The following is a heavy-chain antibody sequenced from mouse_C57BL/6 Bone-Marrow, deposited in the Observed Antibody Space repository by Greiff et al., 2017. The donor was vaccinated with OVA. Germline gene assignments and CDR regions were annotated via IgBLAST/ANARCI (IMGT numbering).Heavy chain of an antibody. CDR3: ARNGGLRPFAY. CDR1: GYAFTNYL. D-gene: IGHD2-4*01. V-gene: IGHV1-54*01. J-gene: IGHJ3*01. Sequence: QVQLKESGAELVRPGTSVKVSCKASGYAFTNYLIEWVKQRPGQGLEWIGVINPGSGGTNYNEKFKGKATLTADKSSSTAYMQLSSLTSEDSAVYFCARNGGLRPFAYWGQGTLVTVSA. CDR2: INPGSGGT.